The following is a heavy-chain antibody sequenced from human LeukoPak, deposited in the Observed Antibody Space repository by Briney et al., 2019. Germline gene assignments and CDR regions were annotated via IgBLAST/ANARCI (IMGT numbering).Heavy chain of an antibody. D-gene: IGHD3-22*01. J-gene: IGHJ4*02. CDR1: GYTFTSYY. CDR3: ARDVASSGYYWD. Sequence: ASVTVSCKASGYTFTSYYMHWVRQAPGQGLEWMGIINPSGGSASYAQKFQGRVTMTRDTSTSTVYMEVSGLRSEDTAVYYCARDVASSGYYWDWGQGTLVTVSS. V-gene: IGHV1-46*01. CDR2: INPSGGSA.